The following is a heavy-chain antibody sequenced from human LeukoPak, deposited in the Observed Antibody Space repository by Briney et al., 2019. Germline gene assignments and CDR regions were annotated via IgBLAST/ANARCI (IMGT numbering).Heavy chain of an antibody. CDR3: ARIRPITMVRGVIILSYFDY. V-gene: IGHV4-39*07. Sequence: SETLSLTCTVSGGSISSSSYYWGWIRQPPGKGLEWIGSIYYSGSTYYNPSLKSRVTISVDTSKNQFSLKLSSMTAADTAVYYCARIRPITMVRGVIILSYFDYWGQGTLVTVSS. CDR1: GGSISSSSYY. CDR2: IYYSGST. J-gene: IGHJ4*02. D-gene: IGHD3-10*01.